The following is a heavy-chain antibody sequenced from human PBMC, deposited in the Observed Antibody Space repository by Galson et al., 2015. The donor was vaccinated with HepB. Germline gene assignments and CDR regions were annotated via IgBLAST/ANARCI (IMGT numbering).Heavy chain of an antibody. CDR3: ARDRRGPKNLQGVLKNYDALDI. J-gene: IGHJ3*02. V-gene: IGHV1-69*04. Sequence: SVKVSCKASGDTFSTYGISWVRQAPGQGLEWMGKVIPMPHTAKPAQKFQGRVTITADRSTSTAYMELSSLTSEDTAVYYCARDRRGPKNLQGVLKNYDALDIWGQGTMVTVSS. D-gene: IGHD3-10*01. CDR1: GDTFSTYG. CDR2: VIPMPHTA.